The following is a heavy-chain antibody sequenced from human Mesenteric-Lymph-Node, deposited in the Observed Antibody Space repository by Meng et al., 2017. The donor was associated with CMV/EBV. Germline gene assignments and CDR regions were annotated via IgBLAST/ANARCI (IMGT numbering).Heavy chain of an antibody. CDR1: GFTFSSYG. CDR2: IRYDGSNK. CDR3: AKDPHTWNYYYYYGMDI. J-gene: IGHJ6*02. V-gene: IGHV3-30*02. Sequence: GESLKISCAASGFTFSSYGMHWVRQAPGKGLEWVAFIRYDGSNKYYADSVKGRFTISRDNAKNSLYLQMNSLRPEDTAVYYCAKDPHTWNYYYYYGMDIWGQGTTVTVSS. D-gene: IGHD1-20*01.